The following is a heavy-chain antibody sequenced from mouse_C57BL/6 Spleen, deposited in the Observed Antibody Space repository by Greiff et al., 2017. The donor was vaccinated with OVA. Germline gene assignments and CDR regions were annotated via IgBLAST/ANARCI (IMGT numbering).Heavy chain of an antibody. CDR1: GYAFSSYW. J-gene: IGHJ4*01. CDR3: ARGGLSLPCSSHYYAMDY. Sequence: QVQLQQSGAELVKPGASVKISCKASGYAFSSYWMNWVKQRPGKGLEWIGTIYPGDGDTNYHGKFTGKATLTADKSSSTAYMQLSSLTSEEAAVYFIARGGLSLPCSSHYYAMDYWGQGTSVTVSS. CDR2: IYPGDGDT. V-gene: IGHV1-80*01. D-gene: IGHD1-1*01.